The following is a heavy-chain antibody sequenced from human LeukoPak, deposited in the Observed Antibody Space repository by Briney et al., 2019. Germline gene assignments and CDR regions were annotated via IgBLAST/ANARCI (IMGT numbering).Heavy chain of an antibody. CDR3: TRDSQDSYVYYMVV. CDR1: GFTFSSYA. CDR2: INQDGSVK. J-gene: IGHJ6*03. D-gene: IGHD3-10*02. V-gene: IGHV3-7*01. Sequence: GGSLRLSCAASGFTFSSYAMSWVRQAPGKGLEWVANINQDGSVKYYVDSVKGRFTISRDSAKNSLYLQMNSLRAEDTAVYYCTRDSQDSYVYYMVVWGKGTTVTVSS.